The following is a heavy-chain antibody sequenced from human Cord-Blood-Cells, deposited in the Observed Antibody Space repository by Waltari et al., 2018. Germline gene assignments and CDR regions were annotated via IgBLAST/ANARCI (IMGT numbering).Heavy chain of an antibody. D-gene: IGHD3-3*01. CDR2: IYYSGST. Sequence: ESGPGLVKPSETLSLTCTVSGGSISSYYWSWIRQPPGKGLEWIGYIYYSGSTNYNPSLKSRVTISVDTSKNQFSLKLSSVTAADTAVYYCASTYYDFWSGLDYWGQGTLVTVSS. J-gene: IGHJ4*02. CDR1: GGSISSYY. CDR3: ASTYYDFWSGLDY. V-gene: IGHV4-59*01.